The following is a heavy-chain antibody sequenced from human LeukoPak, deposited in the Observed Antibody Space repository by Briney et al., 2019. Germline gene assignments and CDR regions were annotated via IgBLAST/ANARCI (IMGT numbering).Heavy chain of an antibody. J-gene: IGHJ6*02. Sequence: DSVKVSCRVSGYTLTHLSMHWVRQAPGKGLEWMGRFIPEDDETIYAQNFQGRVTMTEDPSTDTAYMEVSRLRSGDTAMYYCATDDPLRVVGAGYQYGMDVWGQGTTVTVSS. D-gene: IGHD1-26*01. CDR1: GYTLTHLS. CDR2: FIPEDDET. V-gene: IGHV1-24*01. CDR3: ATDDPLRVVGAGYQYGMDV.